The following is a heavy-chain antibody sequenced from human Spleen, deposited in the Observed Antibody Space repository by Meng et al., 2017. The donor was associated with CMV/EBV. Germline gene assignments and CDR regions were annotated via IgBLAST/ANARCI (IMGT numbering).Heavy chain of an antibody. D-gene: IGHD3-3*01. Sequence: SGYTFRNYDINWVRQATGQGLEWMGWMNPKKGKTGYSQKFQGRVTMTWNISMSTAYVELSSLRSEDTAVYYCARGQDDFYSGDWFDPWGQGTLVTVSS. CDR2: MNPKKGKT. J-gene: IGHJ5*02. V-gene: IGHV1-8*01. CDR3: ARGQDDFYSGDWFDP. CDR1: GYTFRNYD.